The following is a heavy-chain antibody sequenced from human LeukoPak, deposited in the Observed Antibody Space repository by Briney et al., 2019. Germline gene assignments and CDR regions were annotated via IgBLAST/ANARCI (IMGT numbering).Heavy chain of an antibody. Sequence: SETLSLTCTVSGGSTSSGGYYWSWIRQHPGKGLEWIGYIYYSGGTYYNPSLKSRVTISVDTSKNQFSLKLSSVTAADTAVYYCARVDRIAVAGTSHWYFDLWGRGTLVTVSS. CDR1: GGSTSSGGYY. J-gene: IGHJ2*01. D-gene: IGHD6-19*01. V-gene: IGHV4-31*03. CDR2: IYYSGGT. CDR3: ARVDRIAVAGTSHWYFDL.